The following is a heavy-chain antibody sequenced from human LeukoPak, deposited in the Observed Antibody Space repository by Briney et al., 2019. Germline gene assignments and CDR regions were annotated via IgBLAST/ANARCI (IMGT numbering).Heavy chain of an antibody. CDR3: ARNFSSGWFDY. V-gene: IGHV4-39*07. CDR1: GGSISSSNYY. D-gene: IGHD6-19*01. Sequence: SETLSLTCTVSGGSISSSNYYWGWIRQPPGKGLEWIGSIYYGGSTSYNPSLKSRVTISVDTSKNQFSLKLSSVTAADTAVYYCARNFSSGWFDYGGKGTLVTVSS. CDR2: IYYGGST. J-gene: IGHJ4*02.